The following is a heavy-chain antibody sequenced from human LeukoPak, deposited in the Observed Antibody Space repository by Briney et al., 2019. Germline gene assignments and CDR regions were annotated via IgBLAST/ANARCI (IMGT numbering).Heavy chain of an antibody. CDR1: GGTFSSYA. CDR2: IIPIFGIA. D-gene: IGHD6-19*01. V-gene: IGHV1-69*10. J-gene: IGHJ6*02. CDR3: ARVEAVAGNRNTYYYYYGMDV. Sequence: SVRVSCKASGGTFSSYAISWVRQAPGQGLEWMGRIIPIFGIANYAQKFQGRVTITADKSTSTAYMELSSLRSEDTAVYYCARVEAVAGNRNTYYYYYGMDVWGQGTTVTVSS.